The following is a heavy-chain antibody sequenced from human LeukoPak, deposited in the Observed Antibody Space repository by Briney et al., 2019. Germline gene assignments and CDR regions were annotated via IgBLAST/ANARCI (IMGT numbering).Heavy chain of an antibody. D-gene: IGHD2-21*02. CDR3: AKGPTGDRPGYYYYYGMDV. V-gene: IGHV3-30*18. J-gene: IGHJ6*02. CDR2: ISYDGSNK. Sequence: PGGSLRLSCAASGFTFSSYGMHWVRQAPGKGLEWVAVISYDGSNKYYADSVKGRFTISRDNSKNTLYLQMNSLRAEDTAVYYCAKGPTGDRPGYYYYYGMDVWGQGTTVTVSS. CDR1: GFTFSSYG.